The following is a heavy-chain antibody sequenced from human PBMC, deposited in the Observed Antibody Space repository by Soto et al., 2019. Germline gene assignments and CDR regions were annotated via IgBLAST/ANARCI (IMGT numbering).Heavy chain of an antibody. J-gene: IGHJ4*02. Sequence: ASVKVSCKASGYTFTGYFIHWVRQAPRQGLEWVGYINPNSGATKYAPRFQGRVTMTSDTSIRTAYMDLGNLRSDDTAVYYCERGLEHDYWGQGTLVTVFS. CDR1: GYTFTGYF. CDR2: INPNSGAT. V-gene: IGHV1-2*02. CDR3: ERGLEHDY.